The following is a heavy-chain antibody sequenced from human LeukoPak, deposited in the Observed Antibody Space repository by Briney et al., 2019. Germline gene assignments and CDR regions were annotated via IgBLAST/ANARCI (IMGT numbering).Heavy chain of an antibody. CDR1: GFTFSSYW. CDR3: VTWGNSSSWVRSFDL. Sequence: PGGSLRLSCAASGFTFSSYWMSWVRQAPGKGLEWVANIKQDGSEKYYVDSVKGRFTISRDNAKNSLYLQMNSLRAEDTAVYFCVTWGNSSSWVRSFDLWAVAPWSLSPQ. D-gene: IGHD6-13*01. V-gene: IGHV3-7*01. CDR2: IKQDGSEK. J-gene: IGHJ2*01.